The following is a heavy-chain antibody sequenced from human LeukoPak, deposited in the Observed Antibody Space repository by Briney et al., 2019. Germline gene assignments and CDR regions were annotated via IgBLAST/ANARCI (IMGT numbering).Heavy chain of an antibody. CDR3: ASAGWFGESDYFDY. J-gene: IGHJ4*02. CDR2: INPNSGGT. Sequence: ASVKVSCKGSGYTFTGYYMHWVRQAPAQGLEWMGRINPNSGGTNYAQKFQGRVTMTRDTSISTAYMELSRLRSDDTAVYYCASAGWFGESDYFDYWGQGTLVTVSS. CDR1: GYTFTGYY. D-gene: IGHD3-10*01. V-gene: IGHV1-2*06.